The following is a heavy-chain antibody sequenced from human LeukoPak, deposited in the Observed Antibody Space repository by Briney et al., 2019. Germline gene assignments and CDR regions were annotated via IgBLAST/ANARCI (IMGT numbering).Heavy chain of an antibody. CDR2: YYIGGST. J-gene: IGHJ4*02. CDR3: ARDRVNWNDVGGLFDY. Sequence: WGSLRLSCAASGFTVSSNYMSWVRQAPGKGLEWVSLYYIGGSTSYADSVKGRSTFSRDNSKNTLYLQMNSLRAEDTAVYYCARDRVNWNDVGGLFDYWGQGTLVADSS. D-gene: IGHD1-1*01. CDR1: GFTVSSNY. V-gene: IGHV3-53*01.